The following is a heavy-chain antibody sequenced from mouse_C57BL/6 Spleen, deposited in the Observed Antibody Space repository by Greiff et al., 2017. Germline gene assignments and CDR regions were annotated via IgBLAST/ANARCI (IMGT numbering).Heavy chain of an antibody. CDR3: TRGDYYGSSPG. CDR2: IDPETGGT. V-gene: IGHV1-15*01. J-gene: IGHJ1*03. CDR1: GYTFTDYE. D-gene: IGHD1-1*01. Sequence: VQLQESGAELVRPGASVTLSCKASGYTFTDYEMHWVKQTPVHGLEWIGAIDPETGGTAYNQKFKGKAILTADKSSSTAYMELRSLTSGDSAVYYCTRGDYYGSSPGGGTGTTVTVSS.